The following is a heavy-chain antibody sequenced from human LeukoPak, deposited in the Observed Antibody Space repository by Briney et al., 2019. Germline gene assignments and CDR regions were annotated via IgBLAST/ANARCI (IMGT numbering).Heavy chain of an antibody. CDR3: ARRYYDSFSGGFDY. V-gene: IGHV4-61*05. CDR1: GGSISSSSYY. J-gene: IGHJ4*02. CDR2: IYYSGST. Sequence: SETLSLTCTVSGGSISSSSYYWGWIRQPPGKGLEWIGYIYYSGSTNYNPSLKSRVTISVDTSKNQFSLKLSSVTAADTAVYYCARRYYDSFSGGFDYWGQGTLVTVSS. D-gene: IGHD3-22*01.